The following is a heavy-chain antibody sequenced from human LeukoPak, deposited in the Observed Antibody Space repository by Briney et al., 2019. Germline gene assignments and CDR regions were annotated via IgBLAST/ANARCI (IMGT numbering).Heavy chain of an antibody. Sequence: GGSLRLSCADSGFIFSNYYMSWVRQAPGKGLEWVANINEDGSVEYYVDSVKGRFTISRDNPKNSLYLLMNNLRAEDTAVYYCARTLVDYWGQGALVTVSS. CDR3: ARTLVDY. J-gene: IGHJ4*02. CDR2: INEDGSVE. V-gene: IGHV3-7*01. CDR1: GFIFSNYY.